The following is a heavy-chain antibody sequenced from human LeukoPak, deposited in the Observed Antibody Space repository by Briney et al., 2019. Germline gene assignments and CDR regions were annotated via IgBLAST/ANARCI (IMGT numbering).Heavy chain of an antibody. J-gene: IGHJ3*02. Sequence: ASVKVSCKASGYTFTGYYMHRVRQAPGQGLEWMGWINPNSGGTNYAQKFQGRVTMTRDTSISTAYMELSRLRSDDTAVYYCAVPMTSESAFDIWGQGTMVTVSS. CDR2: INPNSGGT. V-gene: IGHV1-2*02. CDR3: AVPMTSESAFDI. CDR1: GYTFTGYY.